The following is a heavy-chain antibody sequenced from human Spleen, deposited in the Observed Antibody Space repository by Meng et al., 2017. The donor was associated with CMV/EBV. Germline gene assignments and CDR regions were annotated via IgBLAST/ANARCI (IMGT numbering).Heavy chain of an antibody. CDR2: IKTSGGST. V-gene: IGHV1-46*01. Sequence: SGYTFTSYYMHWVRQAPGQGLEWMGVIKTSGGSTSYAQNYQGRVTMTRDTSASTVYMELSSLRSEDTAVYYCARDRIDTPMVTLVDSWGQGTLVTVSS. CDR1: GYTFTSYY. J-gene: IGHJ4*02. D-gene: IGHD5-18*01. CDR3: ARDRIDTPMVTLVDS.